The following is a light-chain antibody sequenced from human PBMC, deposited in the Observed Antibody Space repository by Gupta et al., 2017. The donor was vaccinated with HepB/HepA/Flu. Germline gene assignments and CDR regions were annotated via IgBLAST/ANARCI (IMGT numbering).Light chain of an antibody. CDR3: QHDSRSSRT. CDR2: MAS. V-gene: IGKV1-5*03. Sequence: DIQMTQPPSTLPASVGDRVTITCRASQSISFWLAWYQQKPGSAPKLLISMASGLESGVPSRFRGSGSGTEFTLTISVLHPDDFATYCFQHDSRSSRTFGQGTLVEMK. CDR1: QSISFW. J-gene: IGKJ5*01.